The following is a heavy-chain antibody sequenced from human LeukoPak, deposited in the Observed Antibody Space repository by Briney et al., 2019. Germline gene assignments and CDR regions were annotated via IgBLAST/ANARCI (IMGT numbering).Heavy chain of an antibody. CDR1: GFMFSSNW. V-gene: IGHV3-30*03. J-gene: IGHJ4*02. CDR2: ATIDERSV. CDR3: AREALGYRGYDPDYSDS. Sequence: PGGSLRLSCAASGFMFSSNWMSWVRLAPGKGLEWVGVATIDERSVFCADSVQGRFIISRDNSKTTLYLQMNNLRPEDTALYYCAREALGYRGYDPDYSDSWGQGTLVIVSS. D-gene: IGHD5-12*01.